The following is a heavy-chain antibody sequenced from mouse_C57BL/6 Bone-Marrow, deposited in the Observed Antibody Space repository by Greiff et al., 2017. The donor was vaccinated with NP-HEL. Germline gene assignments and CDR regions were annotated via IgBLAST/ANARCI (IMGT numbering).Heavy chain of an antibody. Sequence: QVQLQQSGAELARPGASVKLSCKASGYTFTSYGISWVKQRTGQGLEWIGEIYPSSGNTYYNEKFKGKATLTADKSSSTAHMELRSLTSEDAAVYYCARTYYYRSSPNQPDLDYWGQGTTLTVSS. V-gene: IGHV1-81*01. CDR2: IYPSSGNT. CDR1: GYTFTSYG. CDR3: ARTYYYRSSPNQPDLDY. J-gene: IGHJ2*01. D-gene: IGHD1-1*01.